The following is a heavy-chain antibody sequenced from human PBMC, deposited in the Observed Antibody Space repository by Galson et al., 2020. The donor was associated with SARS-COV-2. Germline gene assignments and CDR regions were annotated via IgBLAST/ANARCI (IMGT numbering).Heavy chain of an antibody. J-gene: IGHJ4*02. CDR1: GFTFSSYA. D-gene: IGHD3-3*01. CDR3: ANERITIYGSAGD. CDR2: ISSSGDTT. V-gene: IGHV3-23*01. Sequence: GGSLRLSCAASGFTFSSYAMSWVRQASGKGLEWVSSISSSGDTTYHADSVKGRFSISRDNPKNMLYPQMNSLRAEDTAVYYCANERITIYGSAGDWGQGTLVTVSS.